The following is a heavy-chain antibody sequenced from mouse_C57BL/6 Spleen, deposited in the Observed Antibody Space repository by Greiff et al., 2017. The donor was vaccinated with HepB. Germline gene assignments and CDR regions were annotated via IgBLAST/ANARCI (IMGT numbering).Heavy chain of an antibody. CDR2: ISYDGSN. V-gene: IGHV3-6*01. Sequence: EVKLVESGPGLVKPSQSLSLTCSVTGYSITSGYYWNWIRQFPGNKLEWMGYISYDGSNNYNPSLKNRISITRDTSKNQFFLKLNSVTTEDTATYYCAREDDYHAMDYWGQGTSVTVSS. CDR1: GYSITSGYY. J-gene: IGHJ4*01. CDR3: AREDDYHAMDY.